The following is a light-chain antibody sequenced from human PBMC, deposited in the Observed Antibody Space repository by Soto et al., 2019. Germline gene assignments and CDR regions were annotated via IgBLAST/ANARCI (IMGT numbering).Light chain of an antibody. Sequence: EVVLTQSPATLSLSPGERATLSCRASQGVSNHLVWYQQKPGQAPRLLIYDASNRATGIPARFSGSGSGTDFTLTISSLEPEDFAVYYCQQRSNWPPTFGQGTR. CDR2: DAS. CDR1: QGVSNH. CDR3: QQRSNWPPT. J-gene: IGKJ5*01. V-gene: IGKV3-11*01.